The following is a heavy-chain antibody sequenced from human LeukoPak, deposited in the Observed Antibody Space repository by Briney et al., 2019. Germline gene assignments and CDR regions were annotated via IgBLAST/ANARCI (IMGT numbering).Heavy chain of an antibody. Sequence: SETLSLTCAVVGESFSSYYWSWIRQPPGKGLEWIGYIYYSGSTNYNPSLKSRVTISVDTSKNQFSLKLSSVTAADTAVYYCAVGDYYGSGSFDYWGQGTLVTVSS. CDR1: GESFSSYY. J-gene: IGHJ4*02. D-gene: IGHD3-10*01. CDR3: AVGDYYGSGSFDY. V-gene: IGHV4-59*01. CDR2: IYYSGST.